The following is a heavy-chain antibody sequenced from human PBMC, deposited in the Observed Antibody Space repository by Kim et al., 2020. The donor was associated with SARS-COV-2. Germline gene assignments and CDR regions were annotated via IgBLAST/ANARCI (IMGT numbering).Heavy chain of an antibody. Sequence: GGSLRLSCTASGFTFSNHGIHWVRQAPGKGLEWVAVISYDGSNKYYADSVKGRISMSRDNSKNTVYLQMNSLRPEDTAVYYCAKGRQGWYFDLWGRGTLVTVSS. J-gene: IGHJ2*01. V-gene: IGHV3-30*18. CDR2: ISYDGSNK. CDR1: GFTFSNHG. CDR3: AKGRQGWYFDL. D-gene: IGHD3-10*01.